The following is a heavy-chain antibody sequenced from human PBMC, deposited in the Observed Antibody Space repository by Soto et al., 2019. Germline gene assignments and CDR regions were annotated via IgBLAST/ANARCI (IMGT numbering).Heavy chain of an antibody. V-gene: IGHV4-31*03. CDR1: GGSISSGGYY. Sequence: PSETLSLTCTVSGGSISSGGYYWSWIRHHPGKGLEWIGYIYYSGSTYYNPSLKSRVTISVDTSKNQFSLKLSSVTAADTAVYYCARSPRATFGGVIVMSSFFDYWGQGTLVTVSS. CDR2: IYYSGST. J-gene: IGHJ4*02. D-gene: IGHD3-16*02. CDR3: ARSPRATFGGVIVMSSFFDY.